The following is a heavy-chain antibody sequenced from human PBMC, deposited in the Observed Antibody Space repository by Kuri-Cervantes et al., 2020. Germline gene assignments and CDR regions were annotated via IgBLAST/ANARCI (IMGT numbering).Heavy chain of an antibody. D-gene: IGHD3-10*01. Sequence: ASVKVSCKASGYTFTSYGISWVRQAPGQGLEWMGWISAYNGNTNYAQKLQGRVTMTTDTSTSTAYTELSSLRSEDTAVYYCARDRGLLLLWFGESGNYYGMDVWGQGTTVTVSS. J-gene: IGHJ6*02. CDR1: GYTFTSYG. CDR2: ISAYNGNT. CDR3: ARDRGLLLLWFGESGNYYGMDV. V-gene: IGHV1-18*01.